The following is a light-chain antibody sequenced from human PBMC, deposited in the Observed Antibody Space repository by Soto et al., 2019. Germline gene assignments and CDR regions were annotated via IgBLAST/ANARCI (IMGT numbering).Light chain of an antibody. CDR1: QSISSL. J-gene: IGKJ4*01. CDR3: QQYHTWPIT. V-gene: IGKV3-15*01. Sequence: EIVLTQSPATLSVSPGERATLSCRASQSISSLLPWYQQKPGQTPRLLIYSASTRATGIPARFSGSGSGTEFTLTISSLQSEDCAIYYCQQYHTWPITFGGGPRWIS. CDR2: SAS.